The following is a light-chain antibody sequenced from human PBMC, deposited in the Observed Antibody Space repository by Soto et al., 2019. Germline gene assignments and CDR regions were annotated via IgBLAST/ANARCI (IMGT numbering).Light chain of an antibody. J-gene: IGKJ2*01. CDR3: QQYYSTPYT. V-gene: IGKV4-1*01. CDR2: WAS. Sequence: DIVMTQSPDSLPVSLGERATINCKSSQSVLYSSNNENYLAWYQQKPRQPPKLLIYWASTRESGVPDRFSGSGSGTDFTLPISSLQAEDVAVYYCQQYYSTPYTFGQETKLEIK. CDR1: QSVLYSSNNENY.